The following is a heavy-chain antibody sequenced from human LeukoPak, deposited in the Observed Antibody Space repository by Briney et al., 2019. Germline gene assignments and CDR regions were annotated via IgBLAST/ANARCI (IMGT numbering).Heavy chain of an antibody. D-gene: IGHD6-13*01. CDR2: IDPSDSYT. Sequence: GESLRISCKGSGYSFTSYWISWVRQMPGKGLEWVGRIDPSDSYTNYSPSFQGHVTISADKSISAAYLQWSSLKASDTAMYYCARQPPNVIAAALFFDYWGQGTLVTVSS. CDR1: GYSFTSYW. V-gene: IGHV5-10-1*01. J-gene: IGHJ4*02. CDR3: ARQPPNVIAAALFFDY.